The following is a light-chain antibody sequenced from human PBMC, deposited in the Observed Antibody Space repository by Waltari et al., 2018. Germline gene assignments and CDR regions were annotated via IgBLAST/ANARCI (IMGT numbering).Light chain of an antibody. CDR1: QGVSDY. CDR3: YQRSNWPPT. CDR2: DAS. Sequence: EFLLTLSPATLSLSQGEKAPLSCMASQGVSDYLAWYQQKPGQVPRLLIYDASRRATGIPARFSGSGSGTDFTLTISNLEPEDFAVYYCYQRSNWPPTFGQGTTVEFK. V-gene: IGKV3-11*01. J-gene: IGKJ1*01.